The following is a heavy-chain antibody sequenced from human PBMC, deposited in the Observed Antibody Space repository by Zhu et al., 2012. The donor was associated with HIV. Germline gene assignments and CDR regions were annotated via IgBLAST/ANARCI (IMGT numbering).Heavy chain of an antibody. CDR3: AKQGLAGRSRKYFEH. J-gene: IGHJ1*01. V-gene: IGHV4-34*01. Sequence: QVQEDQWGTRVLKASETLSLTRGIDGGSFSGYFWAWVRQPPGKGLEWIGEMNQSGDIHYKPSLKNRVTISVDVSKHEFSLKLTSVIAADTGLYYCAKQGLAGRSRKYFEHWDQ. CDR1: GGSFSGYF. CDR2: MNQSGDI. D-gene: IGHD3/OR15-3a*01.